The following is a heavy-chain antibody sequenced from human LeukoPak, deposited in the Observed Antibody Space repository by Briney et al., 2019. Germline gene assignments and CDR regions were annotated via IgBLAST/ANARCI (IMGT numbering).Heavy chain of an antibody. Sequence: PGGSLRLSCAASGFTFSGYAMSWVRQAPGKGLEWVSAISGSGGSTYYADSVKGRFTISRDNSKNTLYLQMNSLRAEDTAVYYCALDREYQLPRDDYWGQGTLVTVPS. V-gene: IGHV3-23*01. CDR3: ALDREYQLPRDDY. CDR1: GFTFSGYA. D-gene: IGHD2-2*01. CDR2: ISGSGGST. J-gene: IGHJ4*02.